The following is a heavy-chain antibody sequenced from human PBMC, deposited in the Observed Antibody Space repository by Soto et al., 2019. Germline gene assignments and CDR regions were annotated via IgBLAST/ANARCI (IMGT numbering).Heavy chain of an antibody. CDR3: TRNLYNTGDFDH. Sequence: QVQLMQSGAEVRQPGASVKVSCKASGYTFTDYDINWVRQATGQGLEWLGWMTPKSGYTGYAQKFQGRVTLTRDTSRGTAYMELSSLTSEDTAVYYCTRNLYNTGDFDHWGQGTLVTVSS. CDR2: MTPKSGYT. CDR1: GYTFTDYD. D-gene: IGHD1-20*01. V-gene: IGHV1-8*02. J-gene: IGHJ4*02.